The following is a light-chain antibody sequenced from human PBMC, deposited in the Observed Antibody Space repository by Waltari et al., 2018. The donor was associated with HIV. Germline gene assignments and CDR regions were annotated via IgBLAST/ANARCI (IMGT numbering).Light chain of an antibody. CDR3: HQYHNWPRT. V-gene: IGKV3-15*01. CDR1: QSVSSD. J-gene: IGKJ1*01. CDR2: GAS. Sequence: EIVMTQSPASLSVSPGERVTLSCRARQSVSSDVAWYQQKPGLAPRLIIYGASTRDTGIPPRFSGSGSGTAFTLTISSLQSEDFAVYYCHQYHNWPRTFGQGTKVEIK.